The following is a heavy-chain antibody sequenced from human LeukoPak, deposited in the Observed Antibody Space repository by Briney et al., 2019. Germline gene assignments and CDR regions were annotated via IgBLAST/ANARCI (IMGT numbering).Heavy chain of an antibody. Sequence: PSETLSLTCTVSGGSISSSSYYWGWIRQPPGKGLEWIGSIYYSGSTYHNPSLKSRVTISADTSKNQFSLKLSSVTAADTAVYYCARRVRYYDILTGYYIPTYYFDYWGQGTLVTVSS. J-gene: IGHJ4*02. V-gene: IGHV4-39*01. CDR3: ARRVRYYDILTGYYIPTYYFDY. CDR2: IYYSGST. CDR1: GGSISSSSYY. D-gene: IGHD3-9*01.